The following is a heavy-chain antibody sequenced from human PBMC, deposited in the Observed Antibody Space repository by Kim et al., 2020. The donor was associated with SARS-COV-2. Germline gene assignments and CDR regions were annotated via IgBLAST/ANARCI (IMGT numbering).Heavy chain of an antibody. Sequence: GGSLRLSCAASGFTFSSYAMHWVRQAPGKGLEWVAVISYDGSNKYYADSVKGRFTISRDNSKNTLYLQMNSLRAEDKAVYYCARERIAVAGGFDYWGQGTLVTVSS. CDR3: ARERIAVAGGFDY. CDR2: ISYDGSNK. V-gene: IGHV3-30-3*01. CDR1: GFTFSSYA. D-gene: IGHD6-19*01. J-gene: IGHJ4*02.